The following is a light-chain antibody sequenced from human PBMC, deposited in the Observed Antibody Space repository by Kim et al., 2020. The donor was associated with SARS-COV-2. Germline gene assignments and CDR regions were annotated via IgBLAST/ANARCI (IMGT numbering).Light chain of an antibody. CDR1: SSDIGNYDY. Sequence: GQSITSSCTGTSSDIGNYDYVSWYQQHPGKAPKLMIYDVSNRPSGVSNRFSGSKSGNTASLTISGLQAEDEADYYCCSNTTTSTRVFGGGTQLTVL. V-gene: IGLV2-14*03. J-gene: IGLJ3*02. CDR3: CSNTTTSTRV. CDR2: DVS.